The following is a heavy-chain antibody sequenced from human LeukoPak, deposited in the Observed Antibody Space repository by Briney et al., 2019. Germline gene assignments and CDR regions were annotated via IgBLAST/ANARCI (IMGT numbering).Heavy chain of an antibody. Sequence: GASVKVSCKVSGYTLTELSMHWVRQAPGKGLEWMGGFDPEDGETIYAQKFQGRVTMTEDTSTDTAYMELSSLRSGDTAVYYCATLLDVSSGNRFDPWGQGTLVTVSS. CDR3: ATLLDVSSGNRFDP. V-gene: IGHV1-24*01. CDR1: GYTLTELS. CDR2: FDPEDGET. D-gene: IGHD6-25*01. J-gene: IGHJ5*02.